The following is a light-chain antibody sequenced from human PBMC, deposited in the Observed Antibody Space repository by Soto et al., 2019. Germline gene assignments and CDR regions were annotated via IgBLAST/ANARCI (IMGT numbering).Light chain of an antibody. J-gene: IGKJ4*01. CDR2: GAS. V-gene: IGKV3-15*01. CDR1: QSVHIN. CDR3: QQYNNWPLT. Sequence: EIVLTQSPGTLSLSPGERATLSCRASQSVHINLAWFQQKPGQAPRLLIYGASTRATGVPARFSGSGSATAFTLSISSLQSEDFAVYYCQQYNNWPLTFGGGTKVDIK.